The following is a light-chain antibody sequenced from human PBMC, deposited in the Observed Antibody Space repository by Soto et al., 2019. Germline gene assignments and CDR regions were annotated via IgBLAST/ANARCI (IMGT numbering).Light chain of an antibody. CDR3: QHYNSYSEA. V-gene: IGKV1-5*03. Sequence: DVQMTQSPSTLSASVGDRVSITCRASQSIKNLLAWYQQKPGKAPKLLIYKASTLKSGVPSRFSGSGSGTEFTLTISSLQPDDFATYYCQHYNSYSEAFGQGTKVDI. CDR2: KAS. J-gene: IGKJ1*01. CDR1: QSIKNL.